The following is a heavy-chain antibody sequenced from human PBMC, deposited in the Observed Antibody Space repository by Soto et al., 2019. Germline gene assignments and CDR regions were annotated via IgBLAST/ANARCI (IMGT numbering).Heavy chain of an antibody. J-gene: IGHJ4*02. D-gene: IGHD2-8*01. Sequence: EVQLVETGGGLIQPGGSLRLSCAASGFSVGSNYMTWVRQSPGKGLEWVSLIYSNGDTDYADSVKCRFSISRDNFKNTLYLQMNNLRAEARGVYHCVGKADSSPVPEADGVWGRGTLVTVSS. CDR1: GFSVGSNY. CDR2: IYSNGDT. V-gene: IGHV3-53*02. CDR3: VGKADSSPVPEADGV.